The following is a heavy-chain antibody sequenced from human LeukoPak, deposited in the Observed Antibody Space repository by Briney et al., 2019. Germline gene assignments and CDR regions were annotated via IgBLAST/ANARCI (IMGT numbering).Heavy chain of an antibody. D-gene: IGHD5-12*01. CDR3: ARDRGLDGYDKKAGYYYYMDV. CDR2: IYYSGYT. V-gene: IGHV4-59*12. Sequence: SETLSLTCTVSGGSISSYYWSWIRQPPGKGLEYIGYIYYSGYTNYNPSLKSRVTISVDTSKNQFSLKLSSVTAADTAVYYCARDRGLDGYDKKAGYYYYMDVWGKGTTVTISS. CDR1: GGSISSYY. J-gene: IGHJ6*03.